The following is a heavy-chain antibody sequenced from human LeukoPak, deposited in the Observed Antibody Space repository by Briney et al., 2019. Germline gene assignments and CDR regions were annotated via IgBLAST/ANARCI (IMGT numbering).Heavy chain of an antibody. CDR3: AKDPGSGWYGSWFDP. CDR2: ISGSGGST. D-gene: IGHD6-19*01. CDR1: GFTFSSYA. V-gene: IGHV3-23*01. J-gene: IGHJ5*02. Sequence: GGSLRLSCAASGFTFSSYAMSWVRQAPGKGLEWVSAISGSGGSTYYADSVKGRFTISRDNSKNTLYLQMNSLRAEDTAVYYCAKDPGSGWYGSWFDPWGQGTLVTVSS.